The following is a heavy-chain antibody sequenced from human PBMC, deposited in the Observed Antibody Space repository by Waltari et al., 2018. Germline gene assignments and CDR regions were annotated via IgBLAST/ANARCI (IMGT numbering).Heavy chain of an antibody. CDR3: VRGRGWIFDY. Sequence: EVQLVESGGGLVQPGGSLRLPCAGSGFAFSNCWMSWVRQTPGKGLEWVAIIKQDGSEKHYMDSVKGRFTISRDNAKNSLYLQLNSLRADDTAVYYCVRGRGWIFDYWGQGTLVTVSS. CDR2: IKQDGSEK. CDR1: GFAFSNCW. D-gene: IGHD5-12*01. V-gene: IGHV3-7*01. J-gene: IGHJ4*02.